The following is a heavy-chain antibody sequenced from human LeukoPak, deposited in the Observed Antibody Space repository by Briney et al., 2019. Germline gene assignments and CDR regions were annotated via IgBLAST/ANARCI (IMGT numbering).Heavy chain of an antibody. J-gene: IGHJ6*02. Sequence: GRSLRLSCAASGFTFSSYAMHWVRQAPGKGLEWVAVISYDGSNKYYADSVKGRFTISRDNSKNTLYLQMNSLRAEDTAVYYCARDTDIVVVPAASSSAYYYGLDVWGQGTTVTVSS. V-gene: IGHV3-30-3*01. CDR3: ARDTDIVVVPAASSSAYYYGLDV. CDR2: ISYDGSNK. CDR1: GFTFSSYA. D-gene: IGHD2-2*01.